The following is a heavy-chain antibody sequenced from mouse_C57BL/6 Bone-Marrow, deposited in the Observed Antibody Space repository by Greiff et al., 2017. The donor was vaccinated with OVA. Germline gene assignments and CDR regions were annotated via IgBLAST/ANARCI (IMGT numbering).Heavy chain of an antibody. CDR3: ARFPDYGSSDFDY. V-gene: IGHV1-64*01. CDR1: GYTFTSYW. CDR2: IPPNSGST. D-gene: IGHD1-1*01. Sequence: QVQLQQPGAELVKPGASVKLSCTASGYTFTSYWMHWVKQRPGQGLEWIGMIPPNSGSTNYNAKFKSKATLTVDKPTHTAYMQLSSLTSEDSAVYNGARFPDYGSSDFDYWGQGTTLTVSS. J-gene: IGHJ2*01.